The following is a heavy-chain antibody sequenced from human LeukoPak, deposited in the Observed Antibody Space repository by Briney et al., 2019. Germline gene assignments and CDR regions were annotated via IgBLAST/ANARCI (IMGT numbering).Heavy chain of an antibody. J-gene: IGHJ4*02. CDR3: AKDHSITIFGVVTPGA. V-gene: IGHV3-23*01. CDR1: GFTFSSYA. CDR2: ICGSGGST. Sequence: PGGSLRLSCAASGFTFSSYAMSWVRQAPGKGLEWVSAICGSGGSTYYADSVKGRFTISRDNSKNTLYLQMNSLRAEDTAVYYCAKDHSITIFGVVTPGAWGQGTLVTVSS. D-gene: IGHD3-3*01.